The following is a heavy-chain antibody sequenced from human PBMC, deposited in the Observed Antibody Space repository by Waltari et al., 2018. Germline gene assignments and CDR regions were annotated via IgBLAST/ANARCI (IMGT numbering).Heavy chain of an antibody. CDR2: IHHSGRT. CDR3: AADRGNGLYFDY. V-gene: IGHV4-4*02. CDR1: GASIRAHYW. J-gene: IGHJ4*02. Sequence: QVQLQESGPGLVKPSGTLSLTCAVPGASIRAHYWWSWVRQSPGKGLEWIGQIHHSGRTYSTPSLKSRITISVDKSKNQFSLNLSSVNDADTAVYYCAADRGNGLYFDYWGQGTLVTVSS. D-gene: IGHD2-15*01.